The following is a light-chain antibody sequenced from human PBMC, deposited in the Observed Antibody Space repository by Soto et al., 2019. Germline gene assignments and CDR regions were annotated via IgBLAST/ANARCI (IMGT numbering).Light chain of an antibody. CDR3: QQYENLPT. V-gene: IGKV1-33*01. CDR2: DAS. J-gene: IGKJ5*01. Sequence: IQMTQNKYSLSASVGDRVTITCQSSQNINNYLNWYQQKPGRAPKLLIYDASNLEAGVPSRFRGSGSGTDFTFTISRLQPEDIATYYCQQYENLPTFGQGTRLEIK. CDR1: QNINNY.